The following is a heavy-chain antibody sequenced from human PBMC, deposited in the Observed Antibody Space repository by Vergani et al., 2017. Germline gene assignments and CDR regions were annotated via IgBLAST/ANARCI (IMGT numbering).Heavy chain of an antibody. Sequence: QGQPAQSGAEVKKPGSSVKVSCKASGGTFSSNSISWVRQAPGQGLEWMGRIIPIFGTTSYAQKFQGRVTILADGSTSTAYMELCSLRSEDTAVYYCARSSGYYSYYFDFWGQGTLVTVSS. D-gene: IGHD3-22*01. CDR3: ARSSGYYSYYFDF. CDR2: IIPIFGTT. V-gene: IGHV1-69*13. CDR1: GGTFSSNS. J-gene: IGHJ4*02.